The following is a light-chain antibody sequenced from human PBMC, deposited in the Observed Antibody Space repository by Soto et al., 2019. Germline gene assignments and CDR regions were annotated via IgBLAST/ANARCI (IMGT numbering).Light chain of an antibody. CDR3: ISYARTDTYV. CDR2: EVN. V-gene: IGLV2-8*01. Sequence: QSALTQPPSASGSPGQSVTISCTGTSSDVGTYNYVSWHQQHPGKAPKLLIYEVNKRPSGVPDRFSGSKSGNTASLTVSGLQAEDEADYYCISYARTDTYVFGTGTKVTVL. J-gene: IGLJ1*01. CDR1: SSDVGTYNY.